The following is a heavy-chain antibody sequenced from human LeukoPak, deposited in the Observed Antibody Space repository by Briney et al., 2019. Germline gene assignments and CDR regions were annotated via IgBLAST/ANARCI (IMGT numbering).Heavy chain of an antibody. CDR3: ARTEYSSSSDWFDP. J-gene: IGHJ5*02. CDR1: GFSLSTARMG. Sequence: SGPVLLNPPETLTLTCTVSGFSLSTARMGVSWIRQPPGKALEWLAHIFSNDEKSYSTSLKSRLTISKYTSKSQVVLTMTNMDPVDTATYYCARTEYSSSSDWFDPWGQGTLVTVSS. D-gene: IGHD6-6*01. V-gene: IGHV2-26*01. CDR2: IFSNDEK.